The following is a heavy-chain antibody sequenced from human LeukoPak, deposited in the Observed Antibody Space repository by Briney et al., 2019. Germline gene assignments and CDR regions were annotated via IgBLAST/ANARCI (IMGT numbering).Heavy chain of an antibody. V-gene: IGHV4-59*11. J-gene: IGHJ4*02. CDR1: GGSISSHH. Sequence: SETLSLTCTVSGGSISSHHWTWIRQPPGKGLDWIGNIYSPGTTNYNPSLQSRVTISVDTSKSQFSLKLRSVTAADTAVYYCARGGVLKSLDYWGQGTLVTVSS. CDR3: ARGGVLKSLDY. D-gene: IGHD3-16*01. CDR2: IYSPGTT.